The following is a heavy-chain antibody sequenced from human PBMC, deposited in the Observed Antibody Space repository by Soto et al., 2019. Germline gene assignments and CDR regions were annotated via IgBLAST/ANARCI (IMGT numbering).Heavy chain of an antibody. Sequence: PGGSLRLSCAASGFTFSSYAMSWVRQAPGKGLEWVSAISGSGGSTYYADSVKGRFTISRDNSKNTLYLQMNSPRAEDAAVYYCATYSSSFDPEYFQHWGQGTLVTVSS. CDR3: ATYSSSFDPEYFQH. J-gene: IGHJ1*01. D-gene: IGHD6-13*01. CDR2: ISGSGGST. V-gene: IGHV3-23*01. CDR1: GFTFSSYA.